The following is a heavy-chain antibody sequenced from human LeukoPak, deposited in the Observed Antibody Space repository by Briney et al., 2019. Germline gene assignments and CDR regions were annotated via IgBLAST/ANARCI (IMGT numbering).Heavy chain of an antibody. D-gene: IGHD5-24*01. CDR3: ARGEMATSNWFDP. CDR1: GGSISSGGYS. V-gene: IGHV4-30-2*01. J-gene: IGHJ5*02. Sequence: SQTLSLTCAVSGGSISSGGYSWSWIRQPPGKGLEWIGYIYHSGSTYYNPSLKSRVTISVDRSKNQFSLKLSSVTAADTAVYYCARGEMATSNWFDPWGQGTLVTVSS. CDR2: IYHSGST.